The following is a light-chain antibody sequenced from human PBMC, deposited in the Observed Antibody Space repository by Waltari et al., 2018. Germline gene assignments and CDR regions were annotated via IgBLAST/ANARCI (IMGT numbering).Light chain of an antibody. Sequence: LTQSPATLSVSPGERPTLTCRASLSVSDNLAWYQQKPGQSPRLLIYGASPTATGVPGRFSGRGSGTEFNLTISGLQPEDFAMYYCQQYKYWPATFGQGTKVEIK. CDR2: GAS. CDR3: QQYKYWPAT. J-gene: IGKJ1*01. CDR1: LSVSDN. V-gene: IGKV3-15*01.